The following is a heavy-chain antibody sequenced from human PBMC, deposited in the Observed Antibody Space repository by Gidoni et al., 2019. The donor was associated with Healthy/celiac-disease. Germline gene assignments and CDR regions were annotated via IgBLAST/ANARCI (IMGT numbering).Heavy chain of an antibody. CDR2: ISGSGGST. CDR1: GFPFSSYA. J-gene: IGHJ4*02. CDR3: AKDSRELLPAFDY. D-gene: IGHD1-26*01. V-gene: IGHV3-23*04. Sequence: EVQLVESGGGLVQPGGSLSLSCADSGFPFSSYAMRGVRQAPGKGLDGVSAISGSGGSTYYADSVKGRFTISRDNSKNTLYLQMNSLRAEDTAVYYCAKDSRELLPAFDYWGQGTLVTVSS.